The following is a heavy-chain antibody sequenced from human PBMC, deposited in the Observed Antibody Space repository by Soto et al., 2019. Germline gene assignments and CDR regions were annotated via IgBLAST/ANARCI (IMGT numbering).Heavy chain of an antibody. CDR3: AIDVIAPPNYIDP. V-gene: IGHV4-61*08. CDR1: GGSIDSGDYY. J-gene: IGHJ5*02. D-gene: IGHD4-4*01. CDR2: VYYSGTT. Sequence: SETLSLTCTVSGGSIDSGDYYWSWIRQPPGKGLEWIGYVYYSGTTNYNPFLKSRVTLSLDKSKNQFSLKMNSVTAADTAVYYCAIDVIAPPNYIDPPGQGTLVTLSS.